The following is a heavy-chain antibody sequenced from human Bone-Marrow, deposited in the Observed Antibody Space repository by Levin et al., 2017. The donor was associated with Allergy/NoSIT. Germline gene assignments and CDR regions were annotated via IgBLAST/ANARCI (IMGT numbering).Heavy chain of an antibody. J-gene: IGHJ4*02. CDR2: ISYDGSNK. V-gene: IGHV3-30-3*01. Sequence: LSLTCAASGFTFSSYAMHWVRQAPGKGLEWVAVISYDGSNKYYADSVKGRFTISRDNSKNTLYLQMNSLRAEDTAVYYCARDSDTMVEIDYWGQGTLVTVSS. CDR1: GFTFSSYA. CDR3: ARDSDTMVEIDY. D-gene: IGHD3-10*01.